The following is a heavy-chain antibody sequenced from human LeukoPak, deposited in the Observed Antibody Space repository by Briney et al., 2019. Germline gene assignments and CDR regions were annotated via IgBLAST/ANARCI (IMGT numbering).Heavy chain of an antibody. V-gene: IGHV3-30*04. CDR3: ARDQGATLVRGVTPYLDY. J-gene: IGHJ4*02. D-gene: IGHD3-10*01. CDR1: GFTFSSYA. Sequence: GGSLRLSCAASGFTFSSYAMHWVRQAPGKGLEWAAIISYDGSDNYSADSVKGRFTISRDNSKNTLYLQMNSLRTGDTAVYYCARDQGATLVRGVTPYLDYWGQGTLVSVSS. CDR2: ISYDGSDN.